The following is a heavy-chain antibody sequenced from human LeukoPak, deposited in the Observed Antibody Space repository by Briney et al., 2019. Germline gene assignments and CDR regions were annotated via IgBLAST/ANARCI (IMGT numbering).Heavy chain of an antibody. CDR3: VRGGHFDY. CDR1: GDSVSSDTSA. D-gene: IGHD6-25*01. CDR2: TYYRSKWYN. V-gene: IGHV6-1*01. J-gene: IGHJ4*02. Sequence: SQTLSLTCAISGDSVSSDTSAWNWIRQSPSRGLEWLRRTYYRSKWYNDYAASVKSRITINPDTSKNQFSLQLNSVTPEDTAVYYCVRGGHFDYWGQGTLVTVSS.